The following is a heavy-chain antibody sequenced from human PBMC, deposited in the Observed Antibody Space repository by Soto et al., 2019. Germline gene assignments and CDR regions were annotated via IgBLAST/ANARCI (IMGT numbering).Heavy chain of an antibody. Sequence: SETLSLTCAVSGGSISSSNWWSWVRQPPGKGLEWIGEIYHSGSTNYNPSLKSRVTISVDKSKNQFSLKLSSVTAADTAVYYCARGFGGVSLDYFDFWGQGTQVTVSS. CDR2: IYHSGST. V-gene: IGHV4-4*02. J-gene: IGHJ4*02. D-gene: IGHD3-16*01. CDR3: ARGFGGVSLDYFDF. CDR1: GGSISSSNW.